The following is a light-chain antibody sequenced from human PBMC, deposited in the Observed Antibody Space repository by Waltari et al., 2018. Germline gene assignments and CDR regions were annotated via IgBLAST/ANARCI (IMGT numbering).Light chain of an antibody. CDR2: DAT. V-gene: IGKV3-11*01. Sequence: EIVLTQSPVTLSLSPGQRATLSCRASQSVDNFLGWYHQKPGQAPRLLIYDATKRPPGLPARFSGGGSATDFTLTISSLEPEDVGLYYCHQGSTWPRTFGQGTKLEI. CDR3: HQGSTWPRT. J-gene: IGKJ2*01. CDR1: QSVDNF.